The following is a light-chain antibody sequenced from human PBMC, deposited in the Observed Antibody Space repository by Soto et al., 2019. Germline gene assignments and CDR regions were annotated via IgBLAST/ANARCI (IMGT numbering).Light chain of an antibody. V-gene: IGKV3-20*01. J-gene: IGKJ1*01. CDR2: GAS. Sequence: EIVMTQSPSTLSVSPGERATLSCRASQSVSHNYLAWYQQKPGQAPRLLIYGASNRATGIPDRFSGSGSGTDFTLTISRLEPDDFAVYYFHQYGSSGPFGQVTKAAIK. CDR1: QSVSHNY. CDR3: HQYGSSGP.